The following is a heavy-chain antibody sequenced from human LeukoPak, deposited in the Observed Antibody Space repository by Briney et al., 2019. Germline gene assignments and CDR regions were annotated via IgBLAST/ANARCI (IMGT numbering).Heavy chain of an antibody. CDR3: ARGREVVVTATLPYDY. D-gene: IGHD2-21*02. Sequence: ASVMVSCKASGGTFSSYAINWVRQATGQGLEWMGWMNPNSGNTDYAQKFQGRVTFTRNTSISTAYMELSSLRSEDTAVYYCARGREVVVTATLPYDYWGQGTLVTVSS. CDR2: MNPNSGNT. CDR1: GGTFSSYA. J-gene: IGHJ4*02. V-gene: IGHV1-8*03.